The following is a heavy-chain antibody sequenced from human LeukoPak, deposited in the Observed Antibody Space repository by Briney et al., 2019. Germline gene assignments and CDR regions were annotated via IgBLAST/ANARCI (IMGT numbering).Heavy chain of an antibody. J-gene: IGHJ4*02. V-gene: IGHV4-31*03. CDR2: IYYSGST. Sequence: SETLSLTCTVSGGSISSGGYYWSWIRQHPGKGLEWIGYIYYSGSTYYNPSLKSRVTISVDTSKNQFSLKLSSVTAADTAVYYCARVRPYGDYRLSEADYWGQGTLVTVSS. D-gene: IGHD4-17*01. CDR1: GGSISSGGYY. CDR3: ARVRPYGDYRLSEADY.